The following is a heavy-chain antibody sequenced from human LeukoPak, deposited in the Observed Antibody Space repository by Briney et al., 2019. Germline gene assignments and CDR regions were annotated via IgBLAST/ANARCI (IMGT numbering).Heavy chain of an antibody. Sequence: SETLSLTCTVSGGSISSYYWSWIRQPAGKGLEWIGRIYTSGSTNYNPSLKSRVTMSVDTSKNQFSLKLSSVTAADTAVYYCARDRTVRLSSWYPMPRWGVDVWGQGTTVTVSS. CDR1: GGSISSYY. CDR3: ARDRTVRLSSWYPMPRWGVDV. CDR2: IYTSGST. V-gene: IGHV4-4*07. D-gene: IGHD6-13*01. J-gene: IGHJ6*02.